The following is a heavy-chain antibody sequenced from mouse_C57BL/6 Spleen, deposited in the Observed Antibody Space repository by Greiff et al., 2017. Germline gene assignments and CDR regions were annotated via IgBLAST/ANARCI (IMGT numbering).Heavy chain of an antibody. V-gene: IGHV1-69*01. J-gene: IGHJ2*01. Sequence: QVQLQQPGAELVMPGASVKLSCKASGYTFTSYWMHWVKQRPGQGLEWIGEIDPSDSYTNYNQKFKGKSTLTVDKSSSTAYMQLSSRTSEDSAVYYCASKGPYLGYFDYWGQGTTLTVSS. CDR3: ASKGPYLGYFDY. D-gene: IGHD5-5*01. CDR1: GYTFTSYW. CDR2: IDPSDSYT.